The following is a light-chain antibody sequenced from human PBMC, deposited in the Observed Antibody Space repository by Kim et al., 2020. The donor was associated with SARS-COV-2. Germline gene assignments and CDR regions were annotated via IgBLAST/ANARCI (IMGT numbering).Light chain of an antibody. CDR2: NVS. CDR3: SSYTSSSSLYV. J-gene: IGLJ1*01. CDR1: GTDVGGYNY. Sequence: QLITISCTGTGTDVGGYNYVSWYQQHPGNAPKLLISNVSSRPSGISYRFSGSKSGNTASLTISGLQAEDEADYYCSSYTSSSSLYVFGGGTKVTVL. V-gene: IGLV2-14*03.